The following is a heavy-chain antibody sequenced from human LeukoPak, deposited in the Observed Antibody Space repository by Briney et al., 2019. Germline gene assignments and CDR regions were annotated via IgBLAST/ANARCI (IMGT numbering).Heavy chain of an antibody. CDR3: ARDPRGDYHDSSGPGWYFDL. CDR2: IYYSGST. V-gene: IGHV4-30-4*01. J-gene: IGHJ2*01. CDR1: GGSISSGDYY. D-gene: IGHD3-22*01. Sequence: PSETLSLTCTVSGGSISSGDYYWSWIRQPPGKGLEWIGYIYYSGSTYYNPSLKSRVTISVDTSKNQFSLKLSSVTAADTAVYYCARDPRGDYHDSSGPGWYFDLWGRGTLVTVSS.